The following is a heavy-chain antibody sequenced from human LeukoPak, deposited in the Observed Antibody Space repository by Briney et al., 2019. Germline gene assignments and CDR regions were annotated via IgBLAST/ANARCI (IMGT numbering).Heavy chain of an antibody. J-gene: IGHJ4*02. CDR1: GFTFSTYA. D-gene: IGHD6-13*01. CDR3: AKGPRAASGTSY. CDR2: ISTSAGST. V-gene: IGHV3-23*01. Sequence: GASLRLSCAVSGFTFSTYAMSWVRQAPGKGLEWVSTISTSAGSTYYADSVKGRFTISRDTSKNPLYLQMNSLRAEDTAIYYCAKGPRAASGTSYWGQGTLVTVSS.